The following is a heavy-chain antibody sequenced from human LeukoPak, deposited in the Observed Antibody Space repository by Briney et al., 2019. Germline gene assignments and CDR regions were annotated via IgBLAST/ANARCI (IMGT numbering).Heavy chain of an antibody. D-gene: IGHD6-6*01. CDR2: ISYDGSNK. V-gene: IGHV3-30*18. CDR3: AKDQKWIAPGTLAARPTYYFDY. CDR1: GFTFSSYG. Sequence: PGRSLRLSCAASGFTFSSYGMHWVRQAPGKGLEWMAVISYDGSNKYYADSVKGRFTISRDNSKNTLYLQMNSLRAEDTAVYYCAKDQKWIAPGTLAARPTYYFDYWGQGTPVTVSS. J-gene: IGHJ4*02.